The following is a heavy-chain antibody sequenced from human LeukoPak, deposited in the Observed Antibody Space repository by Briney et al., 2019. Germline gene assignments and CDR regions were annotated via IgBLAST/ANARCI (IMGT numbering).Heavy chain of an antibody. Sequence: ASVEVSCKASPYTFNKYYIHWVRQAPGQGLEWMGVINPSGRSASYAQRFQGKVTMTRDTSTSTVYMDLSSLTSEDTAVYYCARDSVELERRNWFDPWGQGTLVTVSS. CDR3: ARDSVELERRNWFDP. CDR2: INPSGRSA. D-gene: IGHD1-1*01. J-gene: IGHJ5*02. CDR1: PYTFNKYY. V-gene: IGHV1-46*02.